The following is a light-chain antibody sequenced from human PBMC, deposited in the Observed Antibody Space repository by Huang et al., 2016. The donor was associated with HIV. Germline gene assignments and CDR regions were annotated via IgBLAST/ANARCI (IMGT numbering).Light chain of an antibody. CDR3: QQYNNGPPWT. V-gene: IGKV3-15*01. J-gene: IGKJ1*01. Sequence: EIVMTQSPATLSVSPGESATLSCRASQSVSNTLAWYQQKPGQAPRRLIYDAYFRATGIPARVSGSGSGTEFTLTISSLQSEEFAVYYCQQYNNGPPWTFGQGTKVEIK. CDR2: DAY. CDR1: QSVSNT.